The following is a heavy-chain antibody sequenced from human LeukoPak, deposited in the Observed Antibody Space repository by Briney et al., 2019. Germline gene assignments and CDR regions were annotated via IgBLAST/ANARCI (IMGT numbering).Heavy chain of an antibody. CDR2: IYYIGST. Sequence: PSETLSLTCTVSGGSISSSSYYWGWIRQPPGKGLEWIGSIYYIGSTYYNPSLKSRATISVDTSKNQFSLKLSSVTAADTAVYYCARHRKESGYYGFDPWGQGTLVTVSS. V-gene: IGHV4-39*01. J-gene: IGHJ5*02. CDR1: GGSISSSSYY. CDR3: ARHRKESGYYGFDP. D-gene: IGHD3-3*01.